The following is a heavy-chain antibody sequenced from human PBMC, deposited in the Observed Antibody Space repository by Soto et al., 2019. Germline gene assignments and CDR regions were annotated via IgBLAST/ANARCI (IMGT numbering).Heavy chain of an antibody. J-gene: IGHJ4*02. CDR1: GGSISSSSYY. CDR3: ARHAPRNSRLDY. CDR2: IYYSGST. V-gene: IGHV4-39*01. D-gene: IGHD2-21*01. Sequence: QLQLQESGPGLVKPSETLSLTCTVSGGSISSSSYYWGWIRQPPGKGLEWIGSIYYSGSTYYNPSLKSRVTISVDTSKNQFSLKLSSVTAADTAVYYCARHAPRNSRLDYWGQGTLVTVSS.